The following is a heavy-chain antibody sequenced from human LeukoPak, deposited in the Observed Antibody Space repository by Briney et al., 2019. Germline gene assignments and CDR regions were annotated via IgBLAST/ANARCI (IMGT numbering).Heavy chain of an antibody. D-gene: IGHD2-21*01. J-gene: IGHJ5*02. Sequence: PSETLSLTCTVSGYSISSGYYWGWIRQPPGKGLEWIGSIYHSGSTYYNPSLKSRVTISVDTSKNQFSLKLSSVTAADTAVYYCARQIEGEDLEGDWFDPWGQGTLVTVSS. CDR3: ARQIEGEDLEGDWFDP. CDR1: GYSISSGYY. CDR2: IYHSGST. V-gene: IGHV4-38-2*02.